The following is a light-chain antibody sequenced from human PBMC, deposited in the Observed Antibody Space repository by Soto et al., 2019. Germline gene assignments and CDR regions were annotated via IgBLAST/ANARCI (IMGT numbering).Light chain of an antibody. CDR3: QKYNSALRT. J-gene: IGKJ1*01. Sequence: DIQMTQSPSSLSASVGDRVTITCRASQGISNFLAWYRQKLGKVPKLLICAGSTLESGVPSGFSGSGSGTEFTLTIRSLQPEDVATYYCQKYNSALRTFGRGTKGEI. CDR2: AGS. CDR1: QGISNF. V-gene: IGKV1-27*01.